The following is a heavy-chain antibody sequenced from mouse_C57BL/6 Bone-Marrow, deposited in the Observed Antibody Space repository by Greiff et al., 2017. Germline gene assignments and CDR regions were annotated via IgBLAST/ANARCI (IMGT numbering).Heavy chain of an antibody. V-gene: IGHV5-6*01. CDR1: GFTFSSYG. Sequence: EVHLVESGGDLVKPGGSLKLSCAASGFTFSSYGMSWVRQTPDKRLEWVATISSGGSYTYYPDSVKGRFTISRDNAKNTLYLQMSSLKSEDTAMDYCLNWYYFDYWGQGTTLTVSS. CDR3: LNWYYFDY. CDR2: ISSGGSYT. J-gene: IGHJ2*01. D-gene: IGHD4-1*01.